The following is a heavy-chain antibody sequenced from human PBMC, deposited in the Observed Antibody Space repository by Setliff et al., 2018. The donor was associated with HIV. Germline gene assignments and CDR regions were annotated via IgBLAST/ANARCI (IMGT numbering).Heavy chain of an antibody. V-gene: IGHV1-3*01. CDR1: GYTFTDSA. CDR2: INAGNGNT. D-gene: IGHD3-22*01. Sequence: ASVKVSCKASGYTFTDSAIYWMRQAPGQRLEWLGWINAGNGNTEYSQNFQGRVTISRDTSASTAYMELSSLRSEDTAVYYCARTQSLGGYYSRGHDYGMDVWGQGTTVTVSS. CDR3: ARTQSLGGYYSRGHDYGMDV. J-gene: IGHJ6*02.